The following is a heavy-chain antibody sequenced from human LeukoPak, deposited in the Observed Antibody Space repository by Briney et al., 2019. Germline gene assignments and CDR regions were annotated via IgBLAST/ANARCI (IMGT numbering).Heavy chain of an antibody. Sequence: GSLRLSCAASGFTFSSYAMSWVRQAPGKGLEWVSAISGSGGSTYYADSVKGRFTISRDNSKNTLHLQMNSLRAEDTAVYYCAKDGITMVRGVIASYYFDYWGQGTLVTVSS. D-gene: IGHD3-10*01. J-gene: IGHJ4*02. CDR1: GFTFSSYA. V-gene: IGHV3-23*01. CDR2: ISGSGGST. CDR3: AKDGITMVRGVIASYYFDY.